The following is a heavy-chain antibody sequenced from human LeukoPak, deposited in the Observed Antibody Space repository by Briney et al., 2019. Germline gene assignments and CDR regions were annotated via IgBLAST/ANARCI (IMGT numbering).Heavy chain of an antibody. Sequence: ASVKVSCKASGYTFTSYAMHWVRQAPGQRLEWMGWINAGNGNTKYSQKFQGRVTITRDTSASTAYMELSSLRSEDTAVYYCARAAWDSSGWYAGTYFDYWGQGTLVTVSS. V-gene: IGHV1-3*01. CDR2: INAGNGNT. J-gene: IGHJ4*02. D-gene: IGHD6-19*01. CDR3: ARAAWDSSGWYAGTYFDY. CDR1: GYTFTSYA.